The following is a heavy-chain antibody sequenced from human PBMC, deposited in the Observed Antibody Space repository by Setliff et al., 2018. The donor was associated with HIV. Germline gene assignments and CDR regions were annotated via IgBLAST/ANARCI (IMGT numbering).Heavy chain of an antibody. V-gene: IGHV1-18*01. CDR3: ASAGGMLTGKFYY. J-gene: IGHJ4*02. D-gene: IGHD3-16*01. CDR1: GYTFINYG. Sequence: ASVKVSCKASGYTFINYGISWVRQAPGQGLEWMGWISAYNGNTNYAQKFQGRVTMTTDASTSTAYLELGSLTSDDTAFYYCASAGGMLTGKFYYWAQGTLVTVSS. CDR2: ISAYNGNT.